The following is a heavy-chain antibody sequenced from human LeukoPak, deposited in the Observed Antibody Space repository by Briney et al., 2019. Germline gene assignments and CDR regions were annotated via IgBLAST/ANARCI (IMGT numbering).Heavy chain of an antibody. CDR1: NGSIGSYY. CDR3: AREGARDDFAVVPAALDF. Sequence: PSETLSLTCTVSNGSIGSYYWTWIRQPAGKGLEWIGRIHRTGSTNYNPSLTSRVIMSVDTSKNQFSLRLTSLTAADTAVYYCAREGARDDFAVVPAALDFWGLGTLVTVSS. V-gene: IGHV4-4*07. D-gene: IGHD2-2*01. CDR2: IHRTGST. J-gene: IGHJ4*02.